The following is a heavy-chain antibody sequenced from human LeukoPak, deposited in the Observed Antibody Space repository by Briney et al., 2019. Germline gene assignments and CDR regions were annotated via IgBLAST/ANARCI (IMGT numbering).Heavy chain of an antibody. J-gene: IGHJ6*02. CDR2: INPSGGST. CDR3: ARDMGDYSVSYYYYYGMDV. V-gene: IGHV1-46*01. Sequence: ASVNVSCKASGYIFTAHYLHWVRQAPGQGLEWMGIINPSGGSTSYAQKFQGRVTMTRDTSTSTVYMELSSLRSEDTAVYYCARDMGDYSVSYYYYYGMDVWGQGTTVTVSS. CDR1: GYIFTAHY. D-gene: IGHD3-16*01.